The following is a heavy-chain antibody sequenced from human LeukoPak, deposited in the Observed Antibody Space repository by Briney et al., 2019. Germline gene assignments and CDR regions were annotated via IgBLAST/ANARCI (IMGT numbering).Heavy chain of an antibody. Sequence: SEALSLTCSVSGNSISSGHYWGWIRQTPGKGLEWIGSIYLSGTTYYNPSLKSRVTISVDTSKNQFSLKLSSVTAVDTAVYFCVRIFILSGFSSYFDHWGQGTLVTVSS. V-gene: IGHV4-38-2*02. CDR2: IYLSGTT. CDR1: GNSISSGHY. J-gene: IGHJ4*02. CDR3: VRIFILSGFSSYFDH. D-gene: IGHD3-9*01.